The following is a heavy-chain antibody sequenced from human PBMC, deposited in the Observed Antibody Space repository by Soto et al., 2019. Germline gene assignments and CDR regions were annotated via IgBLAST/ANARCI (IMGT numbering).Heavy chain of an antibody. V-gene: IGHV2-5*02. CDR1: GFSLSTTAVG. CDR3: AHSFAEVRRRYYHYFGLDV. J-gene: IGHJ6*02. CDR2: IYWDDGK. Sequence: QITLKESGPTLVKPTQTLTLTCTFSGFSLSTTAVGVVWIRQPPGKALEWLALIYWDDGKTYSPSLKSRLTITRGTSKNQVVLTMTNMDPVDTPIYYCAHSFAEVRRRYYHYFGLDVWGQGTTVTVSS. D-gene: IGHD3-10*01.